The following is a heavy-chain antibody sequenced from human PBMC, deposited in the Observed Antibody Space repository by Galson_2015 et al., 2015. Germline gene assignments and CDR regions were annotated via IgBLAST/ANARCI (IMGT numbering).Heavy chain of an antibody. D-gene: IGHD1-26*01. V-gene: IGHV3-49*03. CDR1: GFTFGDYA. J-gene: IGHJ4*02. CDR2: IRSKAYGGTT. CDR3: TRDLELGWEHKYYFDY. Sequence: SLRLSCAASGFTFGDYAMSWFRQAPGKGLEWVGFIRSKAYGGTTEYAASVKGRFTISRDDSKSIAYLQMNSLKTEDTAVYYCTRDLELGWEHKYYFDYWGQGTLVTVSS.